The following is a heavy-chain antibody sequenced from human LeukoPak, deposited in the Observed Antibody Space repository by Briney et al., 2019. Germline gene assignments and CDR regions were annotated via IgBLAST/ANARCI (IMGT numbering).Heavy chain of an antibody. CDR1: GFTFSSDW. Sequence: GGSLRLSCVVSGFTFSSDWMGWVRHAPGQGLEWVANRNQDGTEEDYVDSVKGLFTIYRDNAKISLYLHMHSLRASDTAVYYCARVGVTRGIYFDHWGQGTLVTVSS. CDR2: RNQDGTEE. CDR3: ARVGVTRGIYFDH. V-gene: IGHV3-7*05. D-gene: IGHD3-3*01. J-gene: IGHJ4*02.